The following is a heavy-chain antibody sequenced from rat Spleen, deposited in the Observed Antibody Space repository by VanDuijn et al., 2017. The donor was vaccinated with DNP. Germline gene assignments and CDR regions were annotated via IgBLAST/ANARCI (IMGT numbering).Heavy chain of an antibody. D-gene: IGHD1-11*01. CDR2: ISPDGDRT. CDR1: GFTFSDYD. Sequence: EVHLVESGGGLVQPGRSLKLSCAASGFTFSDYDMAWVRQAPTKGLEWVALISPDGDRTYYRDSVKGRFTVSRNNAESILHLQMDSLGSEDTATYYCTRPRGSYGGYRVDAWGQGISVSVSS. V-gene: IGHV5-27*01. CDR3: TRPRGSYGGYRVDA. J-gene: IGHJ4*01.